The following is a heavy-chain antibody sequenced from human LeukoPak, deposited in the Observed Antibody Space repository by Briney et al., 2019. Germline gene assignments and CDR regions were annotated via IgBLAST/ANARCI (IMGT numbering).Heavy chain of an antibody. Sequence: ASVKVSCKASGYTFTVHYLHWVRQAPGQGLKWMGRINPNSGATNYAQKFQGRVTMTRDTSISTAYMELSRLRSDDTAVYYCARDSTVTTGIDYWGQGTLVTVSS. CDR1: GYTFTVHY. V-gene: IGHV1-2*06. D-gene: IGHD4-17*01. CDR3: ARDSTVTTGIDY. J-gene: IGHJ4*02. CDR2: INPNSGAT.